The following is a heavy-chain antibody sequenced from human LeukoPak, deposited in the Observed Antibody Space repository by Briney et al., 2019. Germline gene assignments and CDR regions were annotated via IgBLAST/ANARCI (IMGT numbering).Heavy chain of an antibody. CDR1: GFTFSSYS. J-gene: IGHJ4*02. CDR3: ARDGNDFWSGYSTPYFDY. CDR2: ISSSSSYI. V-gene: IGHV3-21*01. D-gene: IGHD3-3*01. Sequence: GGSLRLSCAASGFTFSSYSMNWVRQAPGKGLEWVSSISSSSSYIYYADSVKGRFTISGDNAKNSLYLQMNSLRAEDTAVYYCARDGNDFWSGYSTPYFDYWGQGTLVTVSS.